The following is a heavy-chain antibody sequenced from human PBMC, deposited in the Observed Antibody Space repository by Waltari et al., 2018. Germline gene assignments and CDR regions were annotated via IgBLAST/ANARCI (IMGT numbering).Heavy chain of an antibody. CDR1: GFTFRSYD. CDR2: ISGSGGST. J-gene: IGHJ4*02. V-gene: IGHV3-23*01. CDR3: AKVGWRMGKDY. Sequence: EVQLLESGGGLVQPGGSLRISCAASGFTFRSYDLSRVRQAPGKGLEWVSAISGSGGSTYYADSVKGRFTISRDNSKNTLYLQMNSLRAEDTAVYYCAKVGWRMGKDYWGQGTLVTVSS. D-gene: IGHD1-26*01.